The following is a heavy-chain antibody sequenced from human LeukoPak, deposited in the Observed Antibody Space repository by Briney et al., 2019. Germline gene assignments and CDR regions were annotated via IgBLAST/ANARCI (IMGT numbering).Heavy chain of an antibody. Sequence: GGSLRLSCAVSGITLSNYGMSWVRQAPGKGLEWVAGISGSGGGTYYADSVKGRFTISRNNPKNTLYLQMNSLRAEDTAVYFCAKRGVVIRVILVGFHKEAYYFDSWGQGALVTVSS. V-gene: IGHV3-23*01. CDR2: ISGSGGGT. J-gene: IGHJ4*02. D-gene: IGHD3-22*01. CDR3: AKRGVVIRVILVGFHKEAYYFDS. CDR1: GITLSNYG.